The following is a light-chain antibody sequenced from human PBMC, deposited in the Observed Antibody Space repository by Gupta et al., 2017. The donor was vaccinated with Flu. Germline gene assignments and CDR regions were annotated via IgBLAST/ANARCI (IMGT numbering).Light chain of an antibody. CDR3: RQDYNLPNT. CDR2: DAS. V-gene: IGKV1-33*01. CDR1: QDISNY. J-gene: IGKJ4*01. Sequence: DIQMTQSPSSLSASVGDRVTITCQASQDISNYLNWYQQKPGKAPKLLIYDASNLETGVPSRFSGSGSGTDFTFTIISLLPEDIATYYCRQDYNLPNTFGGGTKVEIK.